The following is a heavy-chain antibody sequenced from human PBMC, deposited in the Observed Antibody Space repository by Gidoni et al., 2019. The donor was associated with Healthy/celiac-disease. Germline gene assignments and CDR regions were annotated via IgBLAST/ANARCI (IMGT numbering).Heavy chain of an antibody. V-gene: IGHV4-59*01. CDR2: IYYSGST. Sequence: QVQLQESGQGLVKPSETLSLTCTASGGSISSYYWSWIRQPPGKGLEWIGYIYYSGSTNYTPSLKSRVTISVDTSKNQFSLKLSSVTAADTAVYYCARVRIAARPDFDYWGQGTLVTVSS. CDR3: ARVRIAARPDFDY. D-gene: IGHD6-6*01. CDR1: GGSISSYY. J-gene: IGHJ4*02.